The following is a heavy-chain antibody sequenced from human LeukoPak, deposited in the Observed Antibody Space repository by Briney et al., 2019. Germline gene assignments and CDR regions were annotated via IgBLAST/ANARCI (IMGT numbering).Heavy chain of an antibody. J-gene: IGHJ4*02. CDR3: AGERSIVATFDY. D-gene: IGHD5-12*01. CDR2: IWYDGSNK. CDR1: GFTFSSYG. V-gene: IGHV3-33*01. Sequence: GGSLRLSCAASGFTFSSYGMHWVRQAPGKGLEWVAVIWYDGSNKYYADSEKGRFTISRDNSKNTLYLQMNSLRAEDTAVYYCAGERSIVATFDYWGQGTLVTVSS.